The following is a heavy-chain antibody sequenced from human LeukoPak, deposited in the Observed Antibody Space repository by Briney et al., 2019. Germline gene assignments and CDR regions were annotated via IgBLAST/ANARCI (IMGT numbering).Heavy chain of an antibody. CDR2: INHSGST. CDR3: ARAKVVTATSDAFDI. CDR1: GGSFSGYY. V-gene: IGHV4-34*01. D-gene: IGHD2-21*02. J-gene: IGHJ3*02. Sequence: SETLSLTCAVYGGSFSGYYWSWIRQPPGKGLEWIGEINHSGSTNYNPSLKSRVTISVDTSKNQFSLKLSSVTAADTAVYYCARAKVVTATSDAFDIWGQGTMVTVSS.